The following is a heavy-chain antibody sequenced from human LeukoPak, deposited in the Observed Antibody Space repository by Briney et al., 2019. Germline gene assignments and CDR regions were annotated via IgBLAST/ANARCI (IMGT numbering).Heavy chain of an antibody. CDR1: GFTFSSYG. V-gene: IGHV3-30*02. Sequence: PGGSLRLSCAASGFTFSSYGMHWVRQAPGKGLEWVAFIRYDGSNKYYADSVKGRFTISRDNSKNTLYLQMNSLRAEDTAVYYCARDPSYSSSTYFQHWGQGTLVTVSS. CDR3: ARDPSYSSSTYFQH. CDR2: IRYDGSNK. J-gene: IGHJ1*01. D-gene: IGHD6-13*01.